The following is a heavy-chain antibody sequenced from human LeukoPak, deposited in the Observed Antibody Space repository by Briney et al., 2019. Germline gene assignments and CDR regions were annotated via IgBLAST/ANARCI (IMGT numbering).Heavy chain of an antibody. CDR1: GFTFISYS. D-gene: IGHD2-2*01. J-gene: IGHJ4*02. CDR3: PRDLAVVPAAPLGY. CDR2: ISSSSSTI. V-gene: IGHV3-48*04. Sequence: GGSLRRSCAASGFTFISYSMNWVRQAPGKGLEWVSYISSSSSTIYYADSVKGRFTISRDNAKNSLYLQMNSLRAEDTAVYYCPRDLAVVPAAPLGYWGQGTLVTVSS.